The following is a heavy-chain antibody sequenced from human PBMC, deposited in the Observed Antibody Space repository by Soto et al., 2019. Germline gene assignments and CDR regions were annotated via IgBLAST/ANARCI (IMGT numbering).Heavy chain of an antibody. Sequence: RPYCAAAGFTFSSYGMHWVRQVPGKGLEWVAVISYDGSNKYYADSVKGRFTISRDNSKNTLYLQMNSLRAEDTAVYYCAKVRGYSYGTLDYWGQGTLVTVSS. V-gene: IGHV3-30*18. D-gene: IGHD5-18*01. CDR1: GFTFSSYG. CDR3: AKVRGYSYGTLDY. CDR2: ISYDGSNK. J-gene: IGHJ4*02.